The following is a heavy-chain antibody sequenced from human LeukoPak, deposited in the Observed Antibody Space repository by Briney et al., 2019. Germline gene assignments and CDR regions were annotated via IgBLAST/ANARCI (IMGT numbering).Heavy chain of an antibody. J-gene: IGHJ4*02. V-gene: IGHV3-23*01. Sequence: GGSLRLSCAASGLTFSTYAITWVRQGPGKGLKWVSAIRPDGDRTYYANSVRGRFTISRDNSKDTVYLQINGLRVEDTAVYYCAREQSGTRGWYTVDYWGQETLVTVSS. CDR1: GLTFSTYA. CDR3: AREQSGTRGWYTVDY. D-gene: IGHD6-19*01. CDR2: IRPDGDRT.